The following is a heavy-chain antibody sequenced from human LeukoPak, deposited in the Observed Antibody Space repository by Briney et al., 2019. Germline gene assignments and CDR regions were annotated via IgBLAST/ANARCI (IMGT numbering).Heavy chain of an antibody. V-gene: IGHV3-74*01. D-gene: IGHD1-14*01. CDR3: ARDLTWNQVDF. CDR1: GFTFTNHW. J-gene: IGHJ4*02. Sequence: GGSLRLSCAASGFTFTNHWMHWIRQAPGKGPMWVSRIDFDGTITTYADSVEGRFTISRDNNKNMLHLQMNSLRVDDTAVYYCARDLTWNQVDFWGQGTLVTVSS. CDR2: IDFDGTIT.